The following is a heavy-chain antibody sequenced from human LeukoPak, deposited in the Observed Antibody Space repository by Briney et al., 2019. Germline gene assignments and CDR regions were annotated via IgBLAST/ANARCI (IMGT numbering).Heavy chain of an antibody. V-gene: IGHV3-23*01. Sequence: GGSLRLSCAASGFTFSGYAMSWVRQAPGKGLEWVSTIGGSGGSTYYADSVKGRFTISRDNSKNTLYLQMNSLRAEDTAVYYCAKVAEASVVTIYMGVWGKGTTVTVSS. CDR3: AKVAEASVVTIYMGV. J-gene: IGHJ6*03. CDR1: GFTFSGYA. CDR2: IGGSGGST. D-gene: IGHD2-21*02.